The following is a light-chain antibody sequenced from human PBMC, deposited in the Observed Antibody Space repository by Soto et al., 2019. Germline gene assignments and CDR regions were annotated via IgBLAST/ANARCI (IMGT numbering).Light chain of an antibody. CDR1: QSVSNNY. CDR3: QQHDDSFTWT. V-gene: IGKV3-20*01. Sequence: EIVLTQSPGTLSLSPGERATLSCRAIQSVSNNYLAWYQQKPGQAPRLLIYGASNRATGIPDRFSGSGSGTDFTLTISRLEPEDFAVYFCQQHDDSFTWTFGQGTKVDIK. J-gene: IGKJ1*01. CDR2: GAS.